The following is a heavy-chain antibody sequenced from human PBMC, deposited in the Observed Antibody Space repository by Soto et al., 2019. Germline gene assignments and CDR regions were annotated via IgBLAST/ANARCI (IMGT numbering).Heavy chain of an antibody. CDR1: GYTFTSYD. Sequence: QVQLVQSGAEVKKPGASVKVSCKASGYTFTSYDINWVRQATGQGLEWMGWRNANSGNTGYAQKFKGRVTMTRNTSIRTAYMQLSRVRSEDKGVYDCARAGDFWSAYYYMDVWGKGTTVTVSS. CDR3: ARAGDFWSAYYYMDV. V-gene: IGHV1-8*01. D-gene: IGHD3-3*01. J-gene: IGHJ6*03. CDR2: RNANSGNT.